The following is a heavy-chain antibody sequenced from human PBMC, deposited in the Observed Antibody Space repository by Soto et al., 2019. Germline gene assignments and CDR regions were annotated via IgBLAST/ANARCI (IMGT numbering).Heavy chain of an antibody. Sequence: LQLQESGPGLVKPSETLSLTCTVSGDSITSSDYYWGWIRQPPGKGLAWIGSVSYSGTSYYNPSLKSRITISVDTSKNLFSLKLSSVTAADTAVYDCVRLMYVWGQGTLVTVSS. CDR1: GDSITSSDYY. J-gene: IGHJ4*02. V-gene: IGHV4-39*01. CDR2: VSYSGTS. CDR3: VRLMYV. D-gene: IGHD2-8*01.